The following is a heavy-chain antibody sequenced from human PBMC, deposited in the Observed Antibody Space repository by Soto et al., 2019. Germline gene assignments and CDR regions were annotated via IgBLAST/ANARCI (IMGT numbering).Heavy chain of an antibody. J-gene: IGHJ4*02. CDR1: GGSISSSSYY. CDR3: ARRWGRTFDY. CDR2: IYYSGST. V-gene: IGHV4-61*05. D-gene: IGHD7-27*01. Sequence: SETLSLTCTVAGGSISSSSYYWSWIRQPPGKGLEWIGYIYYSGSTNYNPSLKSRVTISVDTSKNQFSLKLSSVTAADTAVYYCARRWGRTFDYWGQGTLVTVSS.